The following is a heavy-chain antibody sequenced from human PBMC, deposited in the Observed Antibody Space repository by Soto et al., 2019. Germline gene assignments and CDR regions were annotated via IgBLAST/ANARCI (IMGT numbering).Heavy chain of an antibody. D-gene: IGHD3-10*01. Sequence: QVQLVQSGAEVKKPGSSVKVSCKASGGTFSSYAISWVRQAPGQGLEWMGGIIPIFGTANYAQKFQGRVTSTADKSTSTAYMELSSLRSEDTAVYYCARNRRRFTMVRGVQSGFDPWGQGTLVTVSS. CDR3: ARNRRRFTMVRGVQSGFDP. CDR1: GGTFSSYA. J-gene: IGHJ5*02. CDR2: IIPIFGTA. V-gene: IGHV1-69*06.